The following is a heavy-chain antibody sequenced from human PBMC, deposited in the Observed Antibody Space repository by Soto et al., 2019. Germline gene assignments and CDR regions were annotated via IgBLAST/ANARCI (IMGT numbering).Heavy chain of an antibody. CDR3: ARASYYYGSGHNWFDP. CDR1: GFTVSSNY. J-gene: IGHJ5*02. D-gene: IGHD3-10*01. CDR2: IYSGGST. V-gene: IGHV3-66*01. Sequence: EVPLVESGGGLVQPGGSLRLSCAASGFTVSSNYMSWVRQAPGKGLEWVSVIYSGGSTYYADSVKGRFTISRDNSKNTLYLQMNSLRAEDTAVYYCARASYYYGSGHNWFDPWGQGTLVTVSS.